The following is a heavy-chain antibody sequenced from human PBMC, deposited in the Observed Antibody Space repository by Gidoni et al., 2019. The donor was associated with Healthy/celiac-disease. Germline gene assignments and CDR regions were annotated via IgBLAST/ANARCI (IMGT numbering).Heavy chain of an antibody. D-gene: IGHD6-13*01. Sequence: QVQLVESGGGVVQPGRSLRLSCAASGFTFSSYGMHWVRQAPGKGLEWVAVISYDGSNKYYADSVKGRFTISRDNSKNTLYLQMNSLRAEDTAVYYCAKVGSSWGADYWGQGTLVTVSS. CDR2: ISYDGSNK. J-gene: IGHJ4*02. CDR1: GFTFSSYG. V-gene: IGHV3-30*18. CDR3: AKVGSSWGADY.